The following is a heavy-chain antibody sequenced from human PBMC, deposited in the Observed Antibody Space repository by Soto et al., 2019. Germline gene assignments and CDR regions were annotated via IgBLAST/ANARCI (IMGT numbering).Heavy chain of an antibody. V-gene: IGHV1-2*02. Sequence: RASVKVSCKASGYTFSGFYMHWVRQAPGQGLEWMGWINPSNGGTKYAEKFQGRVTMTRDTSISTAYVELSRLTSDDTAVYYCASAAVTGTAGLDFWGQGTLVTVSS. CDR3: ASAAVTGTAGLDF. J-gene: IGHJ4*02. CDR1: GYTFSGFY. CDR2: INPSNGGT. D-gene: IGHD6-19*01.